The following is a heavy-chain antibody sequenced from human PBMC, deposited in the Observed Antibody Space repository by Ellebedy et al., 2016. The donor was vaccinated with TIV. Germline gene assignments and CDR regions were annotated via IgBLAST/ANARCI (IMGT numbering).Heavy chain of an antibody. Sequence: LRLSXSISDGSITSEDYFWGWIRQPPGKGLEWIGYVSHSGSTYYSASLKSRLTISVDASQQEVSLRLAPATVSDTAVYYCARARRVSRFLEWRPDVFDIWGQGTLV. CDR3: ARARRVSRFLEWRPDVFDI. J-gene: IGHJ3*02. CDR1: DGSITSEDYF. D-gene: IGHD3-3*01. V-gene: IGHV4-30-4*08. CDR2: VSHSGST.